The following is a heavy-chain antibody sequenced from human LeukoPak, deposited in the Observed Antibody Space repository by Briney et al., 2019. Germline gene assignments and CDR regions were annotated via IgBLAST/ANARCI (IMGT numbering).Heavy chain of an antibody. J-gene: IGHJ4*01. V-gene: IGHV3-74*01. CDR1: GFTLGYHY. CDR3: VRDAPHSQIDY. Sequence: PGGSLRLSCAASGFTLGYHYIHWVRQSPGQGLVWVSYVNTDGRTTTYADSVKGRFAISRDDAKNMVYLQMNSLRPEDTAVYYCVRDAPHSQIDYCGRGSPLTVSS. CDR2: VNTDGRTT.